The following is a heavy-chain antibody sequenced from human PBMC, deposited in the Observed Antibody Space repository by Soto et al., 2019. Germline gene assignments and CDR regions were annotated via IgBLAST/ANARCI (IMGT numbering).Heavy chain of an antibody. CDR1: GGTFSSYA. Sequence: VKVSCEASGGTFSSYARSGVRQPPGQGLEWMRGIIPIFGTANDEQKLQGRVMITADKSTSTAYMELSSLRSEDTAVYYCARGGIVVVPAADSYYGMDVWGQEAKATVS. CDR3: ARGGIVVVPAADSYYGMDV. V-gene: IGHV1-69*06. J-gene: IGHJ6*02. D-gene: IGHD2-2*01. CDR2: IIPIFGTA.